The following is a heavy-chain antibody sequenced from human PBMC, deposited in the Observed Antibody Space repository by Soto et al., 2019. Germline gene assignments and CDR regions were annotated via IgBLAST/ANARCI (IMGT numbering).Heavy chain of an antibody. CDR3: ARASDSGSYYYPADS. CDR1: GYSFTSYW. Sequence: GESLKISCKGSGYSFTSYWIGWVRQMPGKGLEWMGIIYPGDSDTRYSPSFQGQVTISADKSISTAYLQWSSLKASDTAMYYCARASDSGSYYYPADSWGQGTLVTVSS. CDR2: IYPGDSDT. J-gene: IGHJ4*02. V-gene: IGHV5-51*01. D-gene: IGHD3-10*01.